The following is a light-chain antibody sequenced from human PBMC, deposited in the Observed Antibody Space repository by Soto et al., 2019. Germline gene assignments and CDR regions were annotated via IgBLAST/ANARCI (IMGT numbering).Light chain of an antibody. Sequence: DFVMTQAPDSLAVSLGERATINCKSSQSVLYNSNNKNHLGWFQQKPGHPPKLLIYGASFRPSGVPDRFSGSGSGTEFTLNISSLQAEDVAVYYCQQYYSIPFTFGQGTKLEI. CDR3: QQYYSIPFT. J-gene: IGKJ2*01. V-gene: IGKV4-1*01. CDR1: QSVLYNSNNKNH. CDR2: GAS.